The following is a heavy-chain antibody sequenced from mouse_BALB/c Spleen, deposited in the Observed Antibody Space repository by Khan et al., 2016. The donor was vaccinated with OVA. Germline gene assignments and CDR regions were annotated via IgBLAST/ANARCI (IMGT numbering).Heavy chain of an antibody. Sequence: EVQLQESGSGLVKPSQSLSLTCTVTGYSITSEYAWNWIRQFPGNKLEWMGYINYSGNTRYNPSLKSRISITRDTSKNQFFLQLNSVTTEDTATYYCARKDYYDDYPFHYWGQGTLVTVSA. J-gene: IGHJ3*01. CDR1: GYSITSEYA. D-gene: IGHD2-13*01. V-gene: IGHV3-2*02. CDR3: ARKDYYDDYPFHY. CDR2: INYSGNT.